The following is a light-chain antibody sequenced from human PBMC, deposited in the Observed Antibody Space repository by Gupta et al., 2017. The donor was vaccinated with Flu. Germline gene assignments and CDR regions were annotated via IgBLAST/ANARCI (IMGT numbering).Light chain of an antibody. CDR1: SGHSSYA. J-gene: IGLJ3*02. CDR2: LNSDGSH. CDR3: QTWGTGIRV. V-gene: IGLV4-69*01. Sequence: GASVKLTCTLSSGHSSYAIAWHQQQPEKVPRYLMKLNSDGSHTKGDGIPDRFSGSSSGAERYLTISSLQSEDEADYYCQTWGTGIRVFGGGTKLTVL.